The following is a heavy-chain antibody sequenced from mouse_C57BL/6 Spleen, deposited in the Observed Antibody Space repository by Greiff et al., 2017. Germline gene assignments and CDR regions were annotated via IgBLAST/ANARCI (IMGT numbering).Heavy chain of an antibody. V-gene: IGHV5-16*01. J-gene: IGHJ4*01. CDR1: GFTFSDYY. D-gene: IGHD1-1*01. Sequence: DVKLVESEGGLVQPGSSMKLSCTASGFTFSDYYMAWVRQVPEKGLEWVANINYDGSSTYYLDSLKSRFIISRDNAKNILYLQMSSLKSEDTATYYCARENYLYAMDYWGQGTSVTVSS. CDR2: INYDGSST. CDR3: ARENYLYAMDY.